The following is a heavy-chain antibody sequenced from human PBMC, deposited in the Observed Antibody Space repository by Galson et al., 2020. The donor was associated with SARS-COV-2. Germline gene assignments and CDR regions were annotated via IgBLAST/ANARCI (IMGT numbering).Heavy chain of an antibody. Sequence: TGGSLRLSCAASGFPFTNYGMSWVRQAPGMGLEWVSGLCGNEGHKHYADSVRGRFTISRDDFENTLYLQMTSLRADDTAVCYCAKGNGTETAYNWFDPWGQGTLVAVSS. CDR1: GFPFTNYG. CDR3: AKGNGTETAYNWFDP. D-gene: IGHD1-26*01. CDR2: LCGNEGHK. J-gene: IGHJ5*02. V-gene: IGHV3-23*01.